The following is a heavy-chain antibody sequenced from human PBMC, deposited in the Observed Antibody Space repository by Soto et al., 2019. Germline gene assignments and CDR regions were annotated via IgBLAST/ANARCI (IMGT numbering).Heavy chain of an antibody. J-gene: IGHJ6*02. D-gene: IGHD6-6*01. CDR2: INHSGST. CDR3: ASEYSSSLGGMDV. CDR1: GGSFSGYY. Sequence: PSETLSLTCSVYGGSFSGYYWSWIRQPPGKGLEWIGEINHSGSTNYNPFLKSRVTISVDTSKNQFSLKLSSVTAADTAVYYCASEYSSSLGGMDVWGQGTTVTVSS. V-gene: IGHV4-34*01.